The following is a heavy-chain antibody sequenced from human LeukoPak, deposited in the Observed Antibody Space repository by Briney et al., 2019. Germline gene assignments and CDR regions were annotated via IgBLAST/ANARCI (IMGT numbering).Heavy chain of an antibody. CDR2: IYHDGST. CDR1: GGSISGYY. D-gene: IGHD6-19*01. J-gene: IGHJ4*02. V-gene: IGHV4-59*01. CDR3: ARGAQWLVEYYFDY. Sequence: PSETLSLTCSVSGGSISGYYWSWIRQPPGKGLEWIGYIYHDGSTNYDPSPKSRVIISVDTSKNQFSLKLSSVTAADTAVYYCARGAQWLVEYYFDYWGQGTLVTVSS.